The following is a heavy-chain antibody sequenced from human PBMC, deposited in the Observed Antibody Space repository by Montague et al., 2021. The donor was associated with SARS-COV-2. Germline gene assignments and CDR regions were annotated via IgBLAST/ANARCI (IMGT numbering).Heavy chain of an antibody. CDR3: ARGKYTSSWSGWHNCFDP. CDR1: GGSFSGYY. CDR2: INHSGST. D-gene: IGHD6-13*01. Sequence: SETLSLTCAVYGGSFSGYYWNWIRQPPGKGLEWIGEINHSGSTNYNPSLKSRVTISVDTSENQFSLKLSSVTAADTAVYYCARGKYTSSWSGWHNCFDPWGQGNLVTVSS. J-gene: IGHJ5*01. V-gene: IGHV4-34*01.